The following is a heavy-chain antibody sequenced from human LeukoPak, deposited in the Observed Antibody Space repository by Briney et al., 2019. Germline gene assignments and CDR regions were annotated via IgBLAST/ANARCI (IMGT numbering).Heavy chain of an antibody. CDR1: GGSISSYY. CDR3: ARVGDTSGYYYHFDY. D-gene: IGHD3-22*01. Sequence: SETLSLTCTVSGGSISSYYWGWIRQPPGKGLEWIGYIHYSGTTDYNPSLKSRVTISVDTSKIQFSLKMSSVTAADTAVFYCARVGDTSGYYYHFDYWGQGTLVTVSS. V-gene: IGHV4-59*01. CDR2: IHYSGTT. J-gene: IGHJ4*02.